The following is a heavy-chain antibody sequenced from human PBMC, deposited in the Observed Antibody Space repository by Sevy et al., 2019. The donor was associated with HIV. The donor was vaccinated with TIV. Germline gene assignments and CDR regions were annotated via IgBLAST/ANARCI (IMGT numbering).Heavy chain of an antibody. J-gene: IGHJ6*03. CDR1: GFTFSSYA. CDR3: ARGHYYYYYMDV. CDR2: ISYDGSNK. V-gene: IGHV3-30-3*01. Sequence: GGSLRLSCAASGFTFSSYAMHWVRQAPGKGLEWVVVISYDGSNKYYADSVKGRFTISRDNSKNTLYLQMNSLRAEDTAVYYCARGHYYYYYMDVWGKGTTVTVSS.